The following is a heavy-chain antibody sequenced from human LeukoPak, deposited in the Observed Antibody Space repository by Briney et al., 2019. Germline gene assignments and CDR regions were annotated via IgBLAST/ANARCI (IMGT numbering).Heavy chain of an antibody. D-gene: IGHD1-7*01. Sequence: ASVKVSCKASGYTFTSYYMHWVRQAPGQGLEWMGIINPSGGSTSYAQKFQGRVTMTRDTSTSTVYMELSSLRSEDTAVYYCARVVVWNYDRENFDYWGQGTLVTVSS. CDR2: INPSGGST. J-gene: IGHJ4*02. CDR1: GYTFTSYY. CDR3: ARVVVWNYDRENFDY. V-gene: IGHV1-46*01.